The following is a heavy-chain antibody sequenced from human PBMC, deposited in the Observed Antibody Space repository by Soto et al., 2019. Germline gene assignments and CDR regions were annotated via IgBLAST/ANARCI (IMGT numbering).Heavy chain of an antibody. V-gene: IGHV6-1*01. CDR2: TYYRSEWYT. J-gene: IGHJ4*02. CDR3: ARGLGGITDY. Sequence: SQTLSLTCAISGDSVSSNSAAWNWIRQSPSRGLEWLGRTYYRSEWYTDYAPSVRSRTTINADTSKNKFSLQLNSVTPEDTAVYYCARGLGGITDYWGQGTRVTVSS. CDR1: GDSVSSNSAA. D-gene: IGHD1-1*01.